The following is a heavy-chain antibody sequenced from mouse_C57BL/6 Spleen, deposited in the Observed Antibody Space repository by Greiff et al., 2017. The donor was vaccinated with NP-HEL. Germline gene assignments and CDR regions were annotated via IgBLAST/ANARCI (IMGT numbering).Heavy chain of an antibody. V-gene: IGHV1-81*01. J-gene: IGHJ4*01. CDR1: GYTFTSYG. CDR3: ARKIELHYAMDY. CDR2: IYPRSGNT. D-gene: IGHD1-3*01. Sequence: VKLVESGAELARPGASVKLSCKASGYTFTSYGISWVKQRTGQGLEWIGEIYPRSGNTYYNEKFKGKATLTADKSSSTAYMELRSLTSEDSAVYFCARKIELHYAMDYWGQGTSVTVSS.